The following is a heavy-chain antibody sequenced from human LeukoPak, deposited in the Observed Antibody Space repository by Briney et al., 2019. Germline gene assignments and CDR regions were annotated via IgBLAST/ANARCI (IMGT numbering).Heavy chain of an antibody. Sequence: KASETLSLTCTVSGASISSYYWSWIRQPPGKGLEWIGYISTSGSTNYNPSLESRLTISVDTSKNHFSLKLTSVTAADTAVYYCASGDSSSLRAVLFQHWGQGTLVTVSS. CDR3: ASGDSSSLRAVLFQH. CDR2: ISTSGST. J-gene: IGHJ1*01. D-gene: IGHD6-6*01. V-gene: IGHV4-4*09. CDR1: GASISSYY.